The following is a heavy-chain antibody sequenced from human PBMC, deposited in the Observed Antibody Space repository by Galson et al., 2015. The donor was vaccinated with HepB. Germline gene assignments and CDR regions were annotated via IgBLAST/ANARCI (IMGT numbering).Heavy chain of an antibody. Sequence: QSGAEVKGPGESLKISCKASRYIFTNYWIAWVRQMPGKGLEWMGIIYPGDSDTKYSPSFQGQVAFSADKSSSTAFLQFSSLKASDTAMYYCATLDRRGDYNSFDSWGQGTLVTVSS. CDR1: RYIFTNYW. J-gene: IGHJ4*02. V-gene: IGHV5-51*01. CDR3: ATLDRRGDYNSFDS. CDR2: IYPGDSDT. D-gene: IGHD5-24*01.